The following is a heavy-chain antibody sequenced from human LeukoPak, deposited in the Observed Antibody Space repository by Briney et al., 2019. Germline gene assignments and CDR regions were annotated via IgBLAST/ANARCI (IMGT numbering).Heavy chain of an antibody. Sequence: ASVKVSCKASGNIFSAYYMHWVRQAPGQGLEWMGWINSNSGGTNSAQKFQGRVTMTRDTTINTAYMELSRLRSEDTAVYYCASEGDGYPEIYWGQGTLVTVSS. CDR2: INSNSGGT. CDR3: ASEGDGYPEIY. CDR1: GNIFSAYY. V-gene: IGHV1-2*02. J-gene: IGHJ4*02. D-gene: IGHD5-24*01.